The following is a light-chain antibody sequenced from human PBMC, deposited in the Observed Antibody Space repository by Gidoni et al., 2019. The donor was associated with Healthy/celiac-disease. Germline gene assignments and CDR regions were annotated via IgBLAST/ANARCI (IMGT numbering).Light chain of an antibody. J-gene: IGLJ3*02. Sequence: QSVLSRPPSPSATHGTRVTIPCSGSSSNIGSNTVNWYQNLPGTAPKLLIYSKNQRPSGVPDRFSGSKSGTSASLAISGLQSEDEADYYCAAWDDSLNGRVFGGGTKLTVL. CDR3: AAWDDSLNGRV. CDR2: SKN. CDR1: SSNIGSNT. V-gene: IGLV1-44*01.